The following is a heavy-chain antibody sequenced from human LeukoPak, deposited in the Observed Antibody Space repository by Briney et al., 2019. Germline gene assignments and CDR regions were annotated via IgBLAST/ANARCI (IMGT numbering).Heavy chain of an antibody. CDR3: ARGIWEMATIPYWYFDI. CDR2: ISTSGST. D-gene: IGHD5-24*01. V-gene: IGHV4-61*02. J-gene: IGHJ2*01. CDR1: GGSISTNDYY. Sequence: SETLSLTCTVSGGSISTNDYYWGWIRQPAGKGLEWIGRISTSGSTNYNPSLNSRVTMSVDTSKNQFSLKLTSVTAADTALYYCARGIWEMATIPYWYFDIWGRGTLVTVSS.